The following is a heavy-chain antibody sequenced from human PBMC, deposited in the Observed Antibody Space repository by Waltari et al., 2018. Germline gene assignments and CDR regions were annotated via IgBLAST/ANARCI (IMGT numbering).Heavy chain of an antibody. D-gene: IGHD2-8*02. CDR2: ISSDGSRK. V-gene: IGHV3-30*03. CDR1: GFTFSSSG. Sequence: QVQLVESGGGVVQPGSSLRLSCAASGFTFSSSGMHWVRQTPGRGLEWVAVISSDGSRKSYADSVKGRFSISRDNSKNSLSLEMNSLRPEDTAVYYCASCTGGNCYYYGFDVWGQGTTVTVSS. J-gene: IGHJ6*02. CDR3: ASCTGGNCYYYGFDV.